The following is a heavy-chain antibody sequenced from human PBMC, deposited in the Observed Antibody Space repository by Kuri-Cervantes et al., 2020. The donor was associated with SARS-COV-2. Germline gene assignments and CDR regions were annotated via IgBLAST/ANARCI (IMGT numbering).Heavy chain of an antibody. CDR3: ARGSSSSSNYYYYGMDV. V-gene: IGHV1-18*04. D-gene: IGHD6-6*01. J-gene: IGHJ6*02. CDR1: GYTFTSYG. CDR2: ISAYNGNT. Sequence: ASVKVSCNASGYTFTSYGSSWVRQAPGQGLEWRGWISAYNGNTNNAQKLQGRVTMTTDTSTSTAYMELGSLRSDDTAVYYCARGSSSSSNYYYYGMDVWGQGTTVTVSS.